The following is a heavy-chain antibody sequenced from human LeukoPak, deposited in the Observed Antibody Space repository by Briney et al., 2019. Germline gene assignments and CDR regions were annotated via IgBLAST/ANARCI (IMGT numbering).Heavy chain of an antibody. V-gene: IGHV4-30-4*01. CDR2: IYYSGST. J-gene: IGHJ4*02. CDR3: ARGQYYYDSSGYQTLEY. D-gene: IGHD3-22*01. CDR1: GGSISSGDYY. Sequence: SETLSLTCTVSGGSISSGDYYWSWIRQPPGKGLEWIGYIYYSGSTYYNPSLKSRVTISVDTSKNQFSLKLSSVTAADTAVYYCARGQYYYDSSGYQTLEYWGQGTLVTVSS.